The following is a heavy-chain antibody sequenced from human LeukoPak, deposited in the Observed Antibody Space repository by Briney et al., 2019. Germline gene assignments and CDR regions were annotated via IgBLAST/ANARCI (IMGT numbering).Heavy chain of an antibody. V-gene: IGHV3-66*02. Sequence: GGSLRLSCAASGFTVSSNYMSWVRQAPGKGLEWVSVMYSGGSTYYADSVKSRFTISRDNSNNTLYLQMNSLRAEDTAVYYCARSYCGGDCYSEYYFDYGGQGTLVTVS. D-gene: IGHD2-21*02. CDR2: MYSGGST. CDR1: GFTVSSNY. J-gene: IGHJ4*02. CDR3: ARSYCGGDCYSEYYFDY.